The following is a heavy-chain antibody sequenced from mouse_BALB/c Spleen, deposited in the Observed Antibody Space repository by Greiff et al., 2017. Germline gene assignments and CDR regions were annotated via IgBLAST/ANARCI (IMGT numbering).Heavy chain of an antibody. CDR1: GYSITSGYY. Sequence: EVQLQQSGPGLVKPSQSLSLTCSVTGYSITSGYYWNWIRQFPGNKLEWMGYISYDGSNNYNPSLKNRISITRDTSKNQFFLKLNSVTTEDTATYYCASALYGNYEDWGQGTTLTVSS. D-gene: IGHD2-1*01. CDR2: ISYDGSN. J-gene: IGHJ2*01. V-gene: IGHV3-6*02. CDR3: ASALYGNYED.